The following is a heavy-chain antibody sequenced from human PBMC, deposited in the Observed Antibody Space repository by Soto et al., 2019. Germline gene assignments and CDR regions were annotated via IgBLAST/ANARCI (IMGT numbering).Heavy chain of an antibody. CDR2: ISAYNGNT. J-gene: IGHJ5*02. CDR3: ARVVGALGHWFDP. V-gene: IGHV1-18*01. CDR1: GYTFTSYG. Sequence: QVQLVQSGAEVKKPGASVKVSCKASGYTFTSYGISWVRQAPGQGLEWMGRISAYNGNTNYAQKLQGRVTMPKDTPTSTASMELRSLRSDDTAVYYCARVVGALGHWFDPWGQGTLVTVSS. D-gene: IGHD1-26*01.